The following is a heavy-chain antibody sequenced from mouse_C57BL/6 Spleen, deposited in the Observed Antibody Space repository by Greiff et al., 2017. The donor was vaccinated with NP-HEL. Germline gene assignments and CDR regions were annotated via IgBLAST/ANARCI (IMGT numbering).Heavy chain of an antibody. V-gene: IGHV5-6*01. CDR1: GFTFSSYG. Sequence: EVHLVESGGDLVKPGGSLKLSCAASGFTFSSYGMSWVRQTPDKRLEWVATISSGGSYTYYPDSVKGRFTISRDNAKNTLYLQMSSLKSEDTAMYYCARLTGMDYWGQGTTLTVSS. CDR3: ARLTGMDY. D-gene: IGHD4-1*01. CDR2: ISSGGSYT. J-gene: IGHJ2*01.